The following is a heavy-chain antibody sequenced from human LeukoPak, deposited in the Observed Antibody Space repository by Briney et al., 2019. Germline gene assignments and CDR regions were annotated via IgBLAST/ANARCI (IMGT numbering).Heavy chain of an antibody. Sequence: SETLSLTCSVSGDSISSYYWSWIRQPAGKGLEWIGRIYASGSTNYNPSLKSRVTMSVDPSKNQFSLKLSSVTAADTAVYYCARERYSGYDYPFDYWGQGTLVTVSS. D-gene: IGHD5-12*01. V-gene: IGHV4-4*07. J-gene: IGHJ4*02. CDR2: IYASGST. CDR1: GDSISSYY. CDR3: ARERYSGYDYPFDY.